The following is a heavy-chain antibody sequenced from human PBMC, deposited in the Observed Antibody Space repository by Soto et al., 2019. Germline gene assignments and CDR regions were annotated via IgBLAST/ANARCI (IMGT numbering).Heavy chain of an antibody. CDR1: GGSISSYY. V-gene: IGHV4-59*01. CDR2: IYYSGST. CDR3: ARRRMVRGVISWFDP. Sequence: PSETLSLTCTVSGGSISSYYWSWIRQPPGKGLEWIGYIYYSGSTNYNPSLKSRVTISVDTSKNQFSLKLSSVTAADTAVYYCARRRMVRGVISWFDPWGQGTLVTVSS. J-gene: IGHJ5*02. D-gene: IGHD3-10*01.